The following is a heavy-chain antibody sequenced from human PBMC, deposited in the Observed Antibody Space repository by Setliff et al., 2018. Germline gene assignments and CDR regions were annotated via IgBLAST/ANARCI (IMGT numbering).Heavy chain of an antibody. Sequence: PGGSLRLSCAASGFTFSSYGMHWVRQAPGKGLEWVAVISYDGSNKYYADSVKGRFTISRDNSKNTLYLQMNSLRAEDTAVYYCAKDSTYRGYSSSWSRGGDYFDYWGQGTLVTVSS. V-gene: IGHV3-30*18. CDR1: GFTFSSYG. CDR3: AKDSTYRGYSSSWSRGGDYFDY. D-gene: IGHD6-13*01. CDR2: ISYDGSNK. J-gene: IGHJ4*02.